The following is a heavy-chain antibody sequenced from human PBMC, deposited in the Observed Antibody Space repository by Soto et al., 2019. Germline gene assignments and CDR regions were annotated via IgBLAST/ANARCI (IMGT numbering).Heavy chain of an antibody. CDR1: GFTFSSYA. J-gene: IGHJ3*02. Sequence: GGSLRLSCAASGFTFSSYAMHWVRQAPGKGLEWVAVISYDGSNKYYADSVKGRFTISRDNSKNTLYLQMNSLRAEDTAVYYCARASLYSSGWYGAFDIWGQGTMVTVSS. CDR2: ISYDGSNK. CDR3: ARASLYSSGWYGAFDI. V-gene: IGHV3-30-3*01. D-gene: IGHD6-19*01.